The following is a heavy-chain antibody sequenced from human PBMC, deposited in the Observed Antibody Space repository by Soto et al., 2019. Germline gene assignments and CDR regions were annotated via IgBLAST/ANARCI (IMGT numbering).Heavy chain of an antibody. CDR1: GGSISSYY. CDR2: IYYSGST. D-gene: IGHD6-6*01. Sequence: SETLSLTCTVSGGSISSYYWSWIRQPPGKGLEWIGYIYYSGSTNYNPYLKSRVTISVDTSKNQFSLKLSSVTAADTAVYYCARDRSSSGERDYYYGMDVWGQGTTVTVSS. J-gene: IGHJ6*02. V-gene: IGHV4-59*01. CDR3: ARDRSSSGERDYYYGMDV.